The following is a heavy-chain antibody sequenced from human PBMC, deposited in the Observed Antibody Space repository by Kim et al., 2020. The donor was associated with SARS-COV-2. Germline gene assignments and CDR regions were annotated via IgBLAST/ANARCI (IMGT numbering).Heavy chain of an antibody. Sequence: YADSVKGRFTISRDNTKNTLYLQMDDQRAEDTAVYYCARGDSSGDAFDLLGQGKMVTVSS. D-gene: IGHD3-22*01. J-gene: IGHJ3*01. V-gene: IGHV3-74*01. CDR3: ARGDSSGDAFDL.